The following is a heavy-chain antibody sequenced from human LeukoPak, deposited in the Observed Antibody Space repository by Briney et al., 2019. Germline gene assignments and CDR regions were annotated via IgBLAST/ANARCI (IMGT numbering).Heavy chain of an antibody. V-gene: IGHV3-7*03. CDR3: AKHTNFGVVIILIDY. Sequence: GGSLRLSCAASGFTFSSYWMSWVRQAPGKGLEWVANIKQDGSEKYYVDSVKGRFTISRDNAKNSLYLQMNSLRAEDTAVYYCAKHTNFGVVIILIDYWGQGTLVTVSS. CDR1: GFTFSSYW. D-gene: IGHD3-3*01. CDR2: IKQDGSEK. J-gene: IGHJ4*02.